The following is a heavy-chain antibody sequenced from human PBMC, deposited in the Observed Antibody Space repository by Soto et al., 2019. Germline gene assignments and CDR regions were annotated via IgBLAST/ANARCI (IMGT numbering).Heavy chain of an antibody. CDR3: AKDPSNSLYYYDSSGSITPVDY. V-gene: IGHV3-23*01. CDR1: GFTFSSYA. J-gene: IGHJ4*02. CDR2: ISGSGGST. D-gene: IGHD3-22*01. Sequence: GSLRLSCAASGFTFSSYAMSWVRQAPGKGLEWVSAISGSGGSTYYADSVKGRFTISRDNSKNTLYLQMNSLRAEDTAVYYCAKDPSNSLYYYDSSGSITPVDYWGQGTLVTVS.